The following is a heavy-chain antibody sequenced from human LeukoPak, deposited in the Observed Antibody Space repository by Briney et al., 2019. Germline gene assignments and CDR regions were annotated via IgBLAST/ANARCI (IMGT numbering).Heavy chain of an antibody. V-gene: IGHV3-53*01. D-gene: IGHD6-19*01. CDR2: IYSGGST. CDR3: AKGPVEAVAGTLFY. J-gene: IGHJ4*02. Sequence: GGSLRLSCAASGFTVSSNYMSWVRQAPGKGLEWVSVIYSGGSTYYADSVKGRFTISRDNSKNTLYLQMDSLRAEDTAVYYCAKGPVEAVAGTLFYWGQGTLITVSS. CDR1: GFTVSSNY.